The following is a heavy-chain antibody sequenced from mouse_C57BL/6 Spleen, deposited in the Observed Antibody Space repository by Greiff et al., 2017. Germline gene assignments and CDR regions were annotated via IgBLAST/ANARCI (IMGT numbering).Heavy chain of an antibody. Sequence: QVQLQQPGTELVKPGASGYTFTSYWMHWVKQRPGQGLEWIGNINPSNGGTNYNEKFKSKATLTVDKSSSTAYMQLSSLTSEDSAVYYCARDPYPQYFDVRGTGDTVTV. CDR3: ARDPYPQYFDV. J-gene: IGHJ1*03. D-gene: IGHD2-10*01. CDR1: GYTFTSYW. V-gene: IGHV1-53*01. CDR2: INPSNGGT.